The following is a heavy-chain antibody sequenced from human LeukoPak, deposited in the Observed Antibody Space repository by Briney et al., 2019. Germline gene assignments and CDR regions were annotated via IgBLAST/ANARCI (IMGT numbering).Heavy chain of an antibody. CDR1: GYTLTELS. V-gene: IGHV1-24*01. CDR2: FDPEDGET. CDR3: ATALYSSDEGGAFDI. Sequence: ASVKVSCKVSGYTLTELSMHWVRQAPGKGLEWMGGFDPEDGETIYAQKFQGRVTMTEDTSTDTAYMELSSLRSEGTAVYYCATALYSSDEGGAFDIWGQGTMVTVSS. D-gene: IGHD3-22*01. J-gene: IGHJ3*02.